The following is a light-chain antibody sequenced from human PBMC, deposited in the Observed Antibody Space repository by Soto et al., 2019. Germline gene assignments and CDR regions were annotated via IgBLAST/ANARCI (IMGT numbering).Light chain of an antibody. Sequence: IVMTQSPDSLAVSLGERATINCTSSQSLLSSSNSKNQLGWYQQKPGQPPKLLIYWATSREAGVPDRFSGSGSGTYFALTISGLQAEDVAVYYCQQSYGAPFAFGPGTKVDI. CDR1: QSLLSSSNSKNQ. CDR3: QQSYGAPFA. CDR2: WAT. J-gene: IGKJ3*01. V-gene: IGKV4-1*01.